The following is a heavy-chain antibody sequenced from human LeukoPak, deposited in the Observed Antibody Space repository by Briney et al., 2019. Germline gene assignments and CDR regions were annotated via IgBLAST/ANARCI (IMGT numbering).Heavy chain of an antibody. CDR1: GFTFSSYA. CDR3: AKDYYDSSGYRDDAFDI. D-gene: IGHD3-22*01. CDR2: ISGSGGST. Sequence: GGSLRLSCAASGFTFSSYAMSWVRQAPGKGLEWVSAISGSGGSTYYADSVKGRFTISRDNSKSTLYLQMNSPGAEDTAVYYCAKDYYDSSGYRDDAFDIWGQGIMVTVSS. V-gene: IGHV3-23*01. J-gene: IGHJ3*02.